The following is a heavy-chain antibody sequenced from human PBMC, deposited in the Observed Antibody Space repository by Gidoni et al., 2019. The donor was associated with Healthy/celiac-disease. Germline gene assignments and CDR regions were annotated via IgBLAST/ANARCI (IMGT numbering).Heavy chain of an antibody. CDR2: ISCSVGST. J-gene: IGHJ4*02. D-gene: IGHD3-22*01. CDR1: GFTFSSYA. CDR3: AKDQYYYDSSGYLVAAFDY. Sequence: EVQLLEAGGGLVQPEGSLRLSCAASGFTFSSYAMSWVRQAPGKGMAWVSAISCSVGSTYYADSVKGRFTISRDNSKNTLYLQMNSLRAEDTAVYYCAKDQYYYDSSGYLVAAFDYWGQGTLVTVSS. V-gene: IGHV3-23*01.